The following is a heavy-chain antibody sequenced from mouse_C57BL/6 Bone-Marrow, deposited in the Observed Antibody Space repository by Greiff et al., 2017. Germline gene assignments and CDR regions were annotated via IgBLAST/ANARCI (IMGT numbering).Heavy chain of an antibody. V-gene: IGHV1-81*01. CDR3: ARSGYYHWYFDV. Sequence: QVQLQQSGAELARPGASVKLSCKASGSTFTSYGLSWLKQRTGQGLEWIGEFYPRSGNTYYNEKFKGKATLTADKSSSTAYMELRSLTSEDSAVYFCARSGYYHWYFDVWGTGTTVTVSS. D-gene: IGHD2-3*01. CDR2: FYPRSGNT. J-gene: IGHJ1*03. CDR1: GSTFTSYG.